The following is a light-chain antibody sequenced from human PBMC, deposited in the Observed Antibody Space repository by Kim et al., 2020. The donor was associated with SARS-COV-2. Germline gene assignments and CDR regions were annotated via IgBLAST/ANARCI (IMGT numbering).Light chain of an antibody. CDR3: PQYYSTPDI. Sequence: DIVMTQSPDSLAVSLGERATINCKSSRSVLYSSNNRNYLAWYQQKPGQPPKLLIYWASTREPGVPDRFSGSGSGTDFTLTISSLQAEDVAVYYCPQYYSTPDIVGRGTQLDI. V-gene: IGKV4-1*01. CDR1: RSVLYSSNNRNY. CDR2: WAS. J-gene: IGKJ2*01.